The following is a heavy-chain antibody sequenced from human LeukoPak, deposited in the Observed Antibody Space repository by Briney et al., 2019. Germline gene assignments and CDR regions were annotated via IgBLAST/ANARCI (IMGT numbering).Heavy chain of an antibody. J-gene: IGHJ4*02. CDR2: VFYSGST. CDR3: ARGRYYDSSASFDF. CDR1: GGSLSSYY. Sequence: SETLSLTCTVSGGSLSSYYWNWTRQSPGLGLEWIGNVFYSGSTNYNPSLESRATISVDTSKNQFSLRLSSVTAADTAVYYCARGRYYDSSASFDFWGQGSLVTVSS. V-gene: IGHV4-59*01. D-gene: IGHD3-22*01.